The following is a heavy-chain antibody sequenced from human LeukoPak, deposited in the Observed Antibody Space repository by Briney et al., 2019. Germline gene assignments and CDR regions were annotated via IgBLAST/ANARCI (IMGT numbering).Heavy chain of an antibody. CDR3: ARLYGSGSSLYFDY. V-gene: IGHV4-59*08. CDR2: IYSSGST. D-gene: IGHD3-10*01. CDR1: GGSIRGYY. Sequence: SETLSLTCNVSGGSIRGYYWSWIRQPPGKGLEWIGYIYSSGSTNYNPSLKSRVTISVDTSKNQFSLKLSSVTAADTAVYYCARLYGSGSSLYFDYWGQGTLVTVSS. J-gene: IGHJ4*02.